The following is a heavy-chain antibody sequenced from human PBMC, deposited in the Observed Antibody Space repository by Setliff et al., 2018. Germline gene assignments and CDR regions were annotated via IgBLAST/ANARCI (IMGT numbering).Heavy chain of an antibody. CDR1: GVSFGSGTYY. CDR3: RFWSYVYKNDY. D-gene: IGHD3-16*01. V-gene: IGHV4-61*02. CDR2: LRTSGST. J-gene: IGHJ4*02. Sequence: PSETLSLTCTVSGVSFGSGTYYWSWIRQPAGKGLEWVGRLRTSGSTNYNPSLGGRVTISVDTSKNQFSLRLSSVTAADTAVYYCRFWSYVYKNDYWAQGTLVTVSS.